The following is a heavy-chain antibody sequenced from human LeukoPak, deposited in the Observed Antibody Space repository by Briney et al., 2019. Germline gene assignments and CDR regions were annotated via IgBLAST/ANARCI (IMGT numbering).Heavy chain of an antibody. CDR1: GYTFTAYF. D-gene: IGHD5-12*01. V-gene: IGHV1-2*02. CDR3: ARADSGYDAIDY. CDR2: INPNTGGT. Sequence: ASVRVSCKTSGYTFTAYFMHWVRQAPGRGLECVGLINPNTGGTDYEQKFQGRVTMTRDTSINTAYMELNRLEYDDTAVYYCARADSGYDAIDYWGQGTLVTVSS. J-gene: IGHJ4*02.